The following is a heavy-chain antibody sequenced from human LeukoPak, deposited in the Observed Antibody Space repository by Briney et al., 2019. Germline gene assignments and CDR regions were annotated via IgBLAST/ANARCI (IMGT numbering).Heavy chain of an antibody. CDR3: ARDMTYHYYVMDV. CDR2: IYSGGST. D-gene: IGHD3-16*01. J-gene: IGHJ6*02. Sequence: GGSLRLSCAASGFTVSSNYMTWVRQAPGKGLEWVSVIYSGGSTYYADSVKGRFTISRDNSKNTLYLQMNSLRAEDTAVYYCARDMTYHYYVMDVWGQGTTVTVSS. CDR1: GFTVSSNY. V-gene: IGHV3-53*01.